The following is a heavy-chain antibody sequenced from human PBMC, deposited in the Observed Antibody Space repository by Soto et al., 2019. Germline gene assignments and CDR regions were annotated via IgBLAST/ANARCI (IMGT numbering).Heavy chain of an antibody. V-gene: IGHV1-2*02. Sequence: ASVKLSCKASGYTFTGYYMHCVRQAPEQGLEWMGWINPNSGGTNYAQKFQGRVTMTRDTSISTAYMELSRLRSDDTAVYYCARDLVGIAARDYYYGMDVWGQGTTVTVSS. D-gene: IGHD6-6*01. CDR3: ARDLVGIAARDYYYGMDV. CDR1: GYTFTGYY. J-gene: IGHJ6*02. CDR2: INPNSGGT.